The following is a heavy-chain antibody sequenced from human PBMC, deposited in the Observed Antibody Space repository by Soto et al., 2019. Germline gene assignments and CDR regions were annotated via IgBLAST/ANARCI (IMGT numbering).Heavy chain of an antibody. Sequence: QVQLVQSGAEVKKPGSSVKVSCKASGGTFSSYAISWVRQAPGQGLEWMGGIIPIFGTANYAQKFQGRVTIXXDXSXXTAYMELSSLRSEDTAVYYCARAGEMTAISYYFDYWGQGTLVTVSS. CDR3: ARAGEMTAISYYFDY. CDR1: GGTFSSYA. V-gene: IGHV1-69*12. CDR2: IIPIFGTA. D-gene: IGHD2-21*02. J-gene: IGHJ4*02.